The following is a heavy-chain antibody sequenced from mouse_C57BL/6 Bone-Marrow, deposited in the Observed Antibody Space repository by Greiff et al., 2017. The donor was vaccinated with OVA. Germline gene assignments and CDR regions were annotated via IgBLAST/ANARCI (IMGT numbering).Heavy chain of an antibody. J-gene: IGHJ4*01. CDR2: IDPSDSYT. V-gene: IGHV1-50*01. D-gene: IGHD2-3*01. Sequence: VQLQQSGAELVKPGASVKLSCKASGYTFTSYWMQWVKQRPGQGLEWIGEIDPSDSYTNYNQKFKGKATLTVDTSSSTAYMQLSSLTSEDSAVYYCARGLLRLDYWGQGTSVTVSS. CDR1: GYTFTSYW. CDR3: ARGLLRLDY.